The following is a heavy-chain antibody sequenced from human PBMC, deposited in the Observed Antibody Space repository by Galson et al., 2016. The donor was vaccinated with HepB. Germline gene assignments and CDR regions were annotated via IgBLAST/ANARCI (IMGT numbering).Heavy chain of an antibody. Sequence: SLRLSCAASGFTFNSYGMSWVRQAPGKGLEWVSSISGGGGSTDYAGPVKGRLTISRDNSKTTLYLHLNSLRAEDTAVYFCVKGLYGSGSSGDYWGQGTLVTVPS. V-gene: IGHV3-23*01. CDR3: VKGLYGSGSSGDY. J-gene: IGHJ4*02. CDR2: ISGGGGST. D-gene: IGHD3-10*01. CDR1: GFTFNSYG.